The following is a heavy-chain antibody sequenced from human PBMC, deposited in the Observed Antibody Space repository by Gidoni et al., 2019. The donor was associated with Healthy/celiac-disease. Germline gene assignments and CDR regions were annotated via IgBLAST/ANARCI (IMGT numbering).Heavy chain of an antibody. CDR1: GFPFRDHY. D-gene: IGHD3-10*02. J-gene: IGHJ6*02. CDR2: TRNKANSYTT. CDR3: ACSDQGYYGMDV. Sequence: EVQLVESGGGLVHPGGSLRPPCAASGFPFRDHYMDWVRQAPGKGLEWVGRTRNKANSYTTEYAASVKGRFTISGDDSKNSLYLQMNSLKTEDTAVYYCACSDQGYYGMDVWGQGTTVTVSS. V-gene: IGHV3-72*01.